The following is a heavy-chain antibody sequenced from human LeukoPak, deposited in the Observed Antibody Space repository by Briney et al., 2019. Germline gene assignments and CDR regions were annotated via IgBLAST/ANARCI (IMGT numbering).Heavy chain of an antibody. CDR2: IYTSGST. J-gene: IGHJ4*02. Sequence: SETLSLTCTVSGGSISSYYWSWVRQPAGKGLECIWRIYTSGSTNYNPSLTRRVTMSVDTTKNQCSLKLSSVSDGDTAVYYCATLDGVAGTLDYWGQGTLVTVSS. CDR1: GGSISSYY. D-gene: IGHD6-19*01. V-gene: IGHV4-4*07. CDR3: ATLDGVAGTLDY.